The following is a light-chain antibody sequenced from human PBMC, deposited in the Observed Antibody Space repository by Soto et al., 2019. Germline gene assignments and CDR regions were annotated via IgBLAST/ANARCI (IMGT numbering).Light chain of an antibody. CDR1: QSISSN. J-gene: IGKJ4*01. CDR3: QQYNNWSSAT. Sequence: EIVMTQSPATRSVSPGERATLSCRASQSISSNLAWYQQKPGQAHRLLIFRTSSRATGFPARFSGSGSGTEFNFTISSLKSEAFGVSYCQQYNNWSSATFGGGTKVDIK. V-gene: IGKV3-15*01. CDR2: RTS.